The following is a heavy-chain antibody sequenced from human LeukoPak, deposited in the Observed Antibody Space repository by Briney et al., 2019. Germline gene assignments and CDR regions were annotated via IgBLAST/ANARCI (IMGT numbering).Heavy chain of an antibody. CDR1: GYTLTELS. Sequence: ASVTVSCKVSGYTLTELSMHWVRQAPGKGLEWMGGFDPEDGETIYAQKFQGRVTMTEGTSTDTAYMELSSLRSEDTAVYYCAKLYDSSGYSAAYYFDYWGQGTLVTVSS. J-gene: IGHJ4*02. V-gene: IGHV1-24*01. D-gene: IGHD3-22*01. CDR3: AKLYDSSGYSAAYYFDY. CDR2: FDPEDGET.